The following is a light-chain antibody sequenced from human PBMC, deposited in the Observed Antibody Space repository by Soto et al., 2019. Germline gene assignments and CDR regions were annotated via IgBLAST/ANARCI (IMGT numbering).Light chain of an antibody. CDR3: QQRGTWPRT. CDR1: QSVGTF. CDR2: DSS. J-gene: IGKJ2*01. Sequence: EIVLTQSPVTLSLSPGERVTLSCRASQSVGTFLAWYRQKPGQAPRLLIYDSSTRATGIPARFSGGGSGTDFTLTISSLEPDDFAVYYCQQRGTWPRTFGQGTKLE. V-gene: IGKV3-11*01.